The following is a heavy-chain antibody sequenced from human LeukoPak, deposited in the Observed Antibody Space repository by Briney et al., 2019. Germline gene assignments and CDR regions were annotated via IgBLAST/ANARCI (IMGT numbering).Heavy chain of an antibody. V-gene: IGHV3-11*04. CDR1: GFTFSDYY. CDR2: ISSSGSTI. Sequence: GGSLRLSCAASGFTFSDYYMSWIRQAPGKGLEWVSYISSSGSTIYYAGSVKGRFTISRDNAKNSLYLQMNSLRAEDTAVYYCARDDFWSGSHDAFDIWGQGTMVTVSS. J-gene: IGHJ3*02. CDR3: ARDDFWSGSHDAFDI. D-gene: IGHD3-3*01.